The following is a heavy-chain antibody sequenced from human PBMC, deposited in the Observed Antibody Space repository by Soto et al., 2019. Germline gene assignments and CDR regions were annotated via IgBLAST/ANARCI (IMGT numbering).Heavy chain of an antibody. CDR1: GYTFTIYG. V-gene: IGHV1-18*01. CDR3: ARALGYSGYAGMDV. J-gene: IGHJ6*02. Sequence: QVQLVQSGGEVKKPGASVKVSCKASGYTFTIYGINWVRQAPGQGLEWVGWISPDNGNTNYAQKLQGRVTMTTDTSTSTAYMELRSLRPDATAVYYCARALGYSGYAGMDVWGQGTTVTVSS. D-gene: IGHD5-12*01. CDR2: ISPDNGNT.